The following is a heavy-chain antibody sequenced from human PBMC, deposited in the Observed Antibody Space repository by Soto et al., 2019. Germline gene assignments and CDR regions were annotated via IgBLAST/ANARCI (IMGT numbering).Heavy chain of an antibody. CDR2: IKQDGSTK. CDR3: ARAVGQFRVMDS. D-gene: IGHD3-10*01. J-gene: IGHJ4*02. Sequence: EVQLVESGGGLVQPGGSLRLSCAAYGFTFSTYWMNWVRQAPGKGLEWVANIKQDGSTKDYVDSVKGRFTISRDNAEKSLYLQMNSLRAEDTAVYYCARAVGQFRVMDSWGQGTLVSVSS. CDR1: GFTFSTYW. V-gene: IGHV3-7*01.